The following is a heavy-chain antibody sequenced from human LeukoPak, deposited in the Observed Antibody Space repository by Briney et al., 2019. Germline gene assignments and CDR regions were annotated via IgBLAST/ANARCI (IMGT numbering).Heavy chain of an antibody. Sequence: SETLSLTCTVSGGSISSYYWSWIRQPAGKGLEWIGRIYTSGSTNYNPSLKSRVTMSVDTSKNQFSLKLSSVTAADTAVYYCARGGVRGVKGWSAPGGQGTLVTVSS. J-gene: IGHJ5*02. CDR2: IYTSGST. D-gene: IGHD3-10*01. CDR1: GGSISSYY. V-gene: IGHV4-4*07. CDR3: ARGGVRGVKGWSAP.